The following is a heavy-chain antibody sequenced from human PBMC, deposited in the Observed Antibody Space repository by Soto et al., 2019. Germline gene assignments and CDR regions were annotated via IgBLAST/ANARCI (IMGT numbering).Heavy chain of an antibody. D-gene: IGHD3-10*01. J-gene: IGHJ3*02. V-gene: IGHV2-5*02. Sequence: QITLKESGPTLVKPTQTLTLTCTFSGFSLSISGVGVGWIRQPPGKALEWLALIYWDDDKRYSPSLKSRLTTTKDTSKNQVVLTMTNMDPVDTATYYCAHISESYYYGSGSYFQDAFDIWGQGTMVTVSS. CDR1: GFSLSISGVG. CDR2: IYWDDDK. CDR3: AHISESYYYGSGSYFQDAFDI.